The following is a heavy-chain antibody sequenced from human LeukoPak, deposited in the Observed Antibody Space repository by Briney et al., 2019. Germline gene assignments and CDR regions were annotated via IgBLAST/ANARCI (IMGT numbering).Heavy chain of an antibody. V-gene: IGHV3-30*18. J-gene: IGHJ4*02. Sequence: GGSLRLSCAASGFTFSSFGTHWVRQAPGKGLEWVAVISYDGSYKNYVDSVKGRFTISRDISKNTLYLQMNSLRAEDTAVYYWSKRLGYYGNSGGYFDQWGQGTLVTVSS. CDR2: ISYDGSYK. D-gene: IGHD2/OR15-2a*01. CDR1: GFTFSSFG. CDR3: SKRLGYYGNSGGYFDQ.